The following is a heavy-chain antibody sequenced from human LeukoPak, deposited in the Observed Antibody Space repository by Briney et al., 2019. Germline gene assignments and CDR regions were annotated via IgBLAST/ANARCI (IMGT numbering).Heavy chain of an antibody. CDR3: ARAPSEIGGYYPEYFRH. V-gene: IGHV3-74*01. Sequence: GGSLTLSCAASGFTFSSYWMHWVRQAPGKGLVWCSRIKSDGKTNYADSVKGRFTISRDNAKNTVSLQMNSLRAEDTGVYYCARAPSEIGGYYPEYFRHWGQGTLVTVSS. CDR2: IKSDGKT. D-gene: IGHD3-22*01. CDR1: GFTFSSYW. J-gene: IGHJ1*01.